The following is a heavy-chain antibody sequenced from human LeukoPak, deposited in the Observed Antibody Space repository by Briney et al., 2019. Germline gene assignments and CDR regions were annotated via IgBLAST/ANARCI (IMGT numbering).Heavy chain of an antibody. CDR1: GFAFSTYG. Sequence: GALRLSCAASGFAFSTYGMTWVRQAPGKGLEWVSAISNSGDNTYYADSVKGRFTISRDNSKNALYLQMNSLRAEDTALYYCAKDAQGGGFDPWGQGTLVTVSS. V-gene: IGHV3-23*01. CDR3: AKDAQGGGFDP. J-gene: IGHJ5*02. CDR2: ISNSGDNT.